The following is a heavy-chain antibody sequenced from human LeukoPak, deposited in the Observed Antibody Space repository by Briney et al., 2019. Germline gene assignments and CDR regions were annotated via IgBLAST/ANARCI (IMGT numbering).Heavy chain of an antibody. CDR1: GYTFTAYY. CDR2: IIPIFGTA. Sequence: GASVKVSCKASGYTFTAYYIHWVRQAPGQGLEWMGRIIPIFGTANYAQKFQGRVTITTDESTSTAYMELSSLRSEDTAVYYCARAHDYGDYVSPYDAFDIWGQGTMVTVSS. D-gene: IGHD4-17*01. J-gene: IGHJ3*02. V-gene: IGHV1-69*05. CDR3: ARAHDYGDYVSPYDAFDI.